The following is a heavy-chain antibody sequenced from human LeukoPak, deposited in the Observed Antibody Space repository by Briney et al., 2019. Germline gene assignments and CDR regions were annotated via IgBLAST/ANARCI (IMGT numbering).Heavy chain of an antibody. J-gene: IGHJ4*02. V-gene: IGHV3-23*01. Sequence: QAGGSLRLSCAASGFTFSSYAMSRVRQAPGKGLEWVSAISGSGGSTYYADSVKGRFATSRDNSKNTLYLQMNSLRAEDTAVYYCAKSIAVAGNFDYWGQGTLVTVSS. CDR3: AKSIAVAGNFDY. CDR1: GFTFSSYA. D-gene: IGHD6-19*01. CDR2: ISGSGGST.